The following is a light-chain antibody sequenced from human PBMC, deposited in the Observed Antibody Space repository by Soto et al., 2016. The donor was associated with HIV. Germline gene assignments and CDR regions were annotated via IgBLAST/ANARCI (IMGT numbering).Light chain of an antibody. CDR2: HND. Sequence: SFELTQPPSVSVSPGQTASITCSSDQLGSRFVWWYQQRPGHSPLLVISHNDKRPSGIPEQFSGSNSGNTATLTISGTQAMDEADYYCQAWDSTTAVFGGGTKLTVL. J-gene: IGLJ2*01. CDR1: QLGSRF. V-gene: IGLV3-1*01. CDR3: QAWDSTTAV.